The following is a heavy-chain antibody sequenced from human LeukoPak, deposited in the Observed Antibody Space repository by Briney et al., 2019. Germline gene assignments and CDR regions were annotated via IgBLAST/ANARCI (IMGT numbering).Heavy chain of an antibody. CDR2: ISSSSSYI. D-gene: IGHD2-2*01. Sequence: GGSLRLSCAASGFTLSSYSMNWVRQAPGKGLEWVSSISSSSSYIYYADSVKGRFTISRDNAKNSLYLQMNSLRAEDTAVYYCARGTEDIVVVPGGLDYWGQGTLVTVSS. CDR3: ARGTEDIVVVPGGLDY. V-gene: IGHV3-21*01. J-gene: IGHJ4*02. CDR1: GFTLSSYS.